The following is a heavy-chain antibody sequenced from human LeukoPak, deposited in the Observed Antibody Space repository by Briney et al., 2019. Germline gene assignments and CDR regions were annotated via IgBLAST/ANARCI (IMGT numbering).Heavy chain of an antibody. CDR1: GYNFTTLW. J-gene: IGHJ3*02. CDR3: ARHDACSSTRCYNTYDI. CDR2: IHPGDSDT. V-gene: IGHV5-51*01. D-gene: IGHD2-2*02. Sequence: GESLKISCKGSGYNFTTLWIGWVRQMPGKDLEWMGIIHPGDSDTRYSPSFQGQVTISADKSISTASLQWSSLKASDTAMYYCARHDACSSTRCYNTYDIWGQGTMVTVSS.